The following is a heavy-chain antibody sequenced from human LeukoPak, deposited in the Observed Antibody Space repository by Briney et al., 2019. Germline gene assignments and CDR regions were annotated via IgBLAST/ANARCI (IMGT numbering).Heavy chain of an antibody. CDR2: ISSSSSTI. D-gene: IGHD6-19*01. J-gene: IGHJ3*02. CDR3: AREATSRFEWLGTLGAFDI. V-gene: IGHV3-48*04. CDR1: GFTFSSYS. Sequence: GGSLRLSCAASGFTFSSYSMNWVRQAPGKGLEWVSYISSSSSTIYYADSVKGRFTISRDNAKNSLYLQMNSLRAEDTAVYYCAREATSRFEWLGTLGAFDIWGQGTMVTVSS.